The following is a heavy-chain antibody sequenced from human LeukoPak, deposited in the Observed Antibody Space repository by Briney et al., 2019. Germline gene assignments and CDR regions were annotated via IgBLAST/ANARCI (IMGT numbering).Heavy chain of an antibody. CDR3: ARANAYYYGSGSYYHFDY. CDR1: GGSVSSGSYY. D-gene: IGHD3-10*01. J-gene: IGHJ4*02. CDR2: IYYSGST. Sequence: SETLSLTCAVSGGSVSSGSYYWSWIRQPPGKGLEWIGYIYYSGSTNYNPSLKSRVTISVDTSKNRFSLKLSSVTAADTAVYYCARANAYYYGSGSYYHFDYWGQGTLVTVSS. V-gene: IGHV4-61*03.